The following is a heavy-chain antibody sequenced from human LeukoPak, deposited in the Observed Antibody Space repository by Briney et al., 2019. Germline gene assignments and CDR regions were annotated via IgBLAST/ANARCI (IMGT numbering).Heavy chain of an antibody. Sequence: GGSLRLSCVASVSSGLTRWMNWVRQAPGKGLEWVAIIKEDGSDKYYVDSVKGRFTISRDNAKNSVYLQMNSLRVEETAVYCASAAGWEFGYWGQGTLVTVSS. J-gene: IGHJ4*02. CDR2: IKEDGSDK. D-gene: IGHD1-26*01. V-gene: IGHV3-7*01. CDR3: SAAGWEFGY. CDR1: VSSGLTRW.